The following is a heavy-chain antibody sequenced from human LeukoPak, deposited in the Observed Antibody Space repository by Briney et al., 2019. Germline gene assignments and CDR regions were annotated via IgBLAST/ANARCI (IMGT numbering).Heavy chain of an antibody. CDR3: ARGPLITIFGVVIISYFDY. CDR2: IIPIFGTA. J-gene: IGHJ4*02. Sequence: SVKVSCKASGGTFSSYAISWVRQAPGQGLEWMGGIIPIFGTANYAQKFQGRVTITADESTSTAYMELSSLRSEDTAVYYCARGPLITIFGVVIISYFDYWGQGTLVTVSS. D-gene: IGHD3-3*01. CDR1: GGTFSSYA. V-gene: IGHV1-69*01.